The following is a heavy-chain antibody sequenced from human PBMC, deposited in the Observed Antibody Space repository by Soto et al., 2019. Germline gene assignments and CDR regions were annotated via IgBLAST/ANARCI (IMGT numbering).Heavy chain of an antibody. CDR2: IRHSGPT. D-gene: IGHD3-10*01. J-gene: IGHJ4*02. Sequence: PSETLSLTCTVSGGSIGTYYWNWIRQSPGKGLEWIGYIRHSGPTNYNPSLKSRVTMAVDKSRNQFSLKLSSVTAADTAVYYCARRWGEGRVDYWGQGTLVTVSS. V-gene: IGHV4-59*12. CDR1: GGSIGTYY. CDR3: ARRWGEGRVDY.